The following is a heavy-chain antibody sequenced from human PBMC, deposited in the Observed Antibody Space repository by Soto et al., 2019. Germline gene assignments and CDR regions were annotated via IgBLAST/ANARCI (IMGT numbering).Heavy chain of an antibody. CDR1: GGSISSGGYY. D-gene: IGHD3-10*01. J-gene: IGHJ6*02. CDR3: ARDQPRQGTMVRGVIRYYYGMDV. V-gene: IGHV4-31*02. Sequence: SETLSLTXTVSGGSISSGGYYWSWIRQHPGKGREWIGYIYHSGSTYYNPSLKSRVTISVDTSKNQFSLKLSSVTAADTAVYYCARDQPRQGTMVRGVIRYYYGMDVWGQGTTVTVSS. CDR2: IYHSGST.